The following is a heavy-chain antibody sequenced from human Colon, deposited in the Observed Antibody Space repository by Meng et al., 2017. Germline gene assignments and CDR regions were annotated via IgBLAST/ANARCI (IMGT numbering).Heavy chain of an antibody. Sequence: EVQLVESGGGLAQPVWSLILSCAASGFTFSSSWMYWVRQGPGKGLVWVSRLYRDNTNANQVDYADSVKGRFTISRDNAENTLYLQMTNVRVEDTAVYYCARGSNGWPGIDYWGLGTLVTVSS. J-gene: IGHJ4*02. CDR3: ARGSNGWPGIDY. D-gene: IGHD6-19*01. V-gene: IGHV3-74*01. CDR2: LYRDNTNA. CDR1: GFTFSSSW.